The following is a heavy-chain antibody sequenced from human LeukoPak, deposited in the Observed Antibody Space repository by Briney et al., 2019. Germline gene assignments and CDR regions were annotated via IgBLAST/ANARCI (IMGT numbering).Heavy chain of an antibody. D-gene: IGHD3-22*01. V-gene: IGHV1-24*01. J-gene: IGHJ5*02. Sequence: ASVKVSCKVSGYTLTELSMHWVRQAPGKGLEWMGGFDPEDGETIYAQKFQGRVTMTEDTSTDTAYMELSSLRSEDTAVYCCATESHYYDSSGPTPSWFDPWGQGTLVTVSS. CDR3: ATESHYYDSSGPTPSWFDP. CDR1: GYTLTELS. CDR2: FDPEDGET.